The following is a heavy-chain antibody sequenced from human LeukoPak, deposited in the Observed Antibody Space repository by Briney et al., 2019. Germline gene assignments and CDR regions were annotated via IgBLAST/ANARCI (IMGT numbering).Heavy chain of an antibody. J-gene: IGHJ4*02. D-gene: IGHD5-18*01. CDR3: ARGLFTATEN. V-gene: IGHV4-38-2*02. CDR2: IYHSGST. Sequence: SETLSLTCTVSGYSISSGYYWGWIRQPPGKGLEWIGSIYHSGSTYYNPSLKSRVTISVDTSKNQFSLKLSSVTAADTAVYYCARGLFTATENWGQGTLVTVSS. CDR1: GYSISSGYY.